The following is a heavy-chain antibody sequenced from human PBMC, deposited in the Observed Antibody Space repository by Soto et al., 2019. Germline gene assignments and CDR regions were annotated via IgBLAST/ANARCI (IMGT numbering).Heavy chain of an antibody. V-gene: IGHV4-39*01. CDR1: GGSISSSSYY. Sequence: QLQLQESGPGLVKPSETLSLTCTVSGGSISSSSYYWGWIRQPPGKGLEWIGSIYYSGSTYYNPYLKSRVTIAVDTYKNQFSLKLSSVTAADTAVYYCASGGITMFRGVLCMDVWGQGTTVTVSS. J-gene: IGHJ6*02. CDR3: ASGGITMFRGVLCMDV. CDR2: IYYSGST. D-gene: IGHD3-10*01.